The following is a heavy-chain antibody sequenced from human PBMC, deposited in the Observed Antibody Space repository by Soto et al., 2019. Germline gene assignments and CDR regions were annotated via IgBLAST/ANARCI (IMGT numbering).Heavy chain of an antibody. D-gene: IGHD3-3*01. J-gene: IGHJ3*02. CDR3: ARYDVLRFLEWYPPDAFDI. V-gene: IGHV1-2*02. CDR2: INPNSGGT. Sequence: ASVKVSCKASGYTFTGYYMHWVRQAPGQGLEWMGWINPNSGGTNYAQKFQGRVTMTRDTSISTAYMELSRLRSDDTAVYYCARYDVLRFLEWYPPDAFDIWGQGTMVTVSS. CDR1: GYTFTGYY.